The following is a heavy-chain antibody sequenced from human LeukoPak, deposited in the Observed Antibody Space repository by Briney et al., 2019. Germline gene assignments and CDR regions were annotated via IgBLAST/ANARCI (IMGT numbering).Heavy chain of an antibody. J-gene: IGHJ4*02. CDR3: ARVASNYDFDR. Sequence: GGSLRLSCAASGFTFDDYAMHWVRQGPGKGLEWVSGISWNSGSIGYADSVKGRLTISRDNAKNSLYLQMNSLRAEDTALYYCARVASNYDFDRWGQGTLVTVSS. CDR1: GFTFDDYA. D-gene: IGHD4-11*01. CDR2: ISWNSGSI. V-gene: IGHV3-9*01.